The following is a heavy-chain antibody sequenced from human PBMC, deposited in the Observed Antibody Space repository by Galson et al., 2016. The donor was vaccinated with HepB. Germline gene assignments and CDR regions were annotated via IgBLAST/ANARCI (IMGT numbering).Heavy chain of an antibody. D-gene: IGHD2-2*02. V-gene: IGHV4-34*01. CDR3: ARGAVGYCSSSPCYNYYYGLDV. J-gene: IGHJ6*02. Sequence: SETLSLTCAVYGGSFSGFHWTWIRQAPGRGLEWLGEINHSGDTNYDPSLKSRVTVSVDTSNHRFSLSLSSVTAADSGIYYCARGAVGYCSSSPCYNYYYGLDVWGQGTTVSVSS. CDR1: GGSFSGFH. CDR2: INHSGDT.